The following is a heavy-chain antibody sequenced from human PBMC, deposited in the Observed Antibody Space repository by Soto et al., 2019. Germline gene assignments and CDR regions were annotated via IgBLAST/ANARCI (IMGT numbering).Heavy chain of an antibody. CDR3: ARHVAFCSNGVCYTQYFDF. J-gene: IGHJ4*02. CDR1: GDSMTTNDYY. Sequence: SETLSLTCTVSGDSMTTNDYYWGWVRQPPGKGLEWIGSIFHSGSSYYNPSLKSRLTISVDMPKNQFSLNLSSVTAADTAVYYCARHVAFCSNGVCYTQYFDFWGQGTLVTVPS. CDR2: IFHSGSS. D-gene: IGHD2-8*01. V-gene: IGHV4-39*01.